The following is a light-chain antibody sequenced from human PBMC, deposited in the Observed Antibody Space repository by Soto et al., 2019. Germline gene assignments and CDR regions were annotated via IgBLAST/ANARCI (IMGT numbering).Light chain of an antibody. CDR1: QSVTSN. Sequence: VMTQSPATLSVSPGERATLSCRASQSVTSNLAWYQQKPGQAPRLLIFGASTRATGIPARFSGSGSGTEFTLTISSLQSEDFAVYYCQHYHNWPPWTFGQGTKVEIK. V-gene: IGKV3-15*01. CDR3: QHYHNWPPWT. CDR2: GAS. J-gene: IGKJ1*01.